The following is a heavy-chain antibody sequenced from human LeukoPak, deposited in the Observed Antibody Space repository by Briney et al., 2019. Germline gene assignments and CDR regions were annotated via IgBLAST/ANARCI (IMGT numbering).Heavy chain of an antibody. CDR2: IYYSGST. V-gene: IGHV4-31*03. Sequence: TPSQTLSLTCTVSGGSISSGGYYWSWIRQHPGKGLEWIGYIYYSGSTYYNPSLKSRVTISVDTSKNQFSLKLSSVTAADTAVYYCARDKSEYSGYDYDDAFDIWGQGTMVTVSS. CDR1: GGSISSGGYY. D-gene: IGHD5-12*01. J-gene: IGHJ3*02. CDR3: ARDKSEYSGYDYDDAFDI.